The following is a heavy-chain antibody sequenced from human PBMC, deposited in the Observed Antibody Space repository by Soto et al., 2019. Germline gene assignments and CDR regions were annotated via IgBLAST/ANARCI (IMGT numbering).Heavy chain of an antibody. Sequence: PGGSLRLSCAASGFTFSSNYAMSWVRQAPGKGLEWVSSIAGTGDNTYHADSVKGRFTISRDSSENTLYLQMSGLRAEDTAVYYCAKPGSGQLPYHFDHWGQGTLVTVSS. CDR2: IAGTGDNT. CDR3: AKPGSGQLPYHFDH. V-gene: IGHV3-23*01. CDR1: GFTFSSNYA. J-gene: IGHJ4*02. D-gene: IGHD3-10*01.